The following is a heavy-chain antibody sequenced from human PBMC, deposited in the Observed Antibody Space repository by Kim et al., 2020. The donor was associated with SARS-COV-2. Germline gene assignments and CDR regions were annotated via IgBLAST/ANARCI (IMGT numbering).Heavy chain of an antibody. CDR2: ISSSSSYI. CDR3: ARAHVVPAAIRYYYYGMDV. J-gene: IGHJ6*02. V-gene: IGHV3-21*01. D-gene: IGHD2-2*01. CDR1: GFTFSSYS. Sequence: GGSLRLSCAASGFTFSSYSMNWVRQAPGKGLEWVSSISSSSSYIYYADSVKGRFTISRDNAKNSLYLQMNSLRAEDTAVYYCARAHVVPAAIRYYYYGMDVWGQGTTVTVSS.